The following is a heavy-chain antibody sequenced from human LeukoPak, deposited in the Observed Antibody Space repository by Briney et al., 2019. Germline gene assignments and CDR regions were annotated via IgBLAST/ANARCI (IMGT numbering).Heavy chain of an antibody. CDR3: AGDTYGDFDFDY. D-gene: IGHD4-17*01. Sequence: SVKVSCKASGFTLTSSVVQWVRQARGQRLEWIGWIVVGSGNTNYAQKFQERVTITRDMSTSTAYMELSSLRSEDTAVYYCAGDTYGDFDFDYWGQGTLVTVSS. CDR2: IVVGSGNT. CDR1: GFTLTSSV. V-gene: IGHV1-58*01. J-gene: IGHJ4*02.